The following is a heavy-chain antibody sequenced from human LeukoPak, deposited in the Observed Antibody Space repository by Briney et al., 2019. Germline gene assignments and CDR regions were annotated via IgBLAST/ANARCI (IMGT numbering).Heavy chain of an antibody. J-gene: IGHJ4*02. D-gene: IGHD3-10*01. CDR2: IYYSGST. Sequence: SETLSLTCTVSGGSISSSSYYWGWIRQPPGKGLEWIVSIYYSGSTYYNPSLKSRVTISVETSKNQFSLKLSSAPAADTAVYYCARPTSSGSGYFDYWGQGTLVTVSS. CDR1: GGSISSSSYY. CDR3: ARPTSSGSGYFDY. V-gene: IGHV4-39*01.